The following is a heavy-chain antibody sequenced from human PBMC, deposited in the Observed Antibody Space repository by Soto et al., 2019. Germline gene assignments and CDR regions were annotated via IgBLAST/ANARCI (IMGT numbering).Heavy chain of an antibody. Sequence: ASVKVSCKASGYTFTGYYMHRVRQAPGQGLEWMGWINPNSGGTNYAQKFQGRVTMTRDTSISTAYMELSRLRSDDTAVYYCARVPRLVNGAFDIWGQGTMVTVSS. CDR2: INPNSGGT. V-gene: IGHV1-2*02. J-gene: IGHJ3*02. CDR3: ARVPRLVNGAFDI. CDR1: GYTFTGYY. D-gene: IGHD6-19*01.